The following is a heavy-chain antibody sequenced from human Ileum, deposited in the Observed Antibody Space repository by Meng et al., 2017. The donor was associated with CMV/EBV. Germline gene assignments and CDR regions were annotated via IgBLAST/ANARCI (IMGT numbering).Heavy chain of an antibody. CDR3: ARSGSGSYYNGPLDY. CDR2: IYYSGST. Sequence: LRLSCTVSGGSISSGGYYWSWIRQHPGKGLEWIGYIYYSGSTYYNPSLKSRVTISVDTSKNQFSLKLSSVTAADTAVYYCARSGSGSYYNGPLDYWGQGTLVTVSS. CDR1: GGSISSGGYY. J-gene: IGHJ4*02. V-gene: IGHV4-31*03. D-gene: IGHD3-10*01.